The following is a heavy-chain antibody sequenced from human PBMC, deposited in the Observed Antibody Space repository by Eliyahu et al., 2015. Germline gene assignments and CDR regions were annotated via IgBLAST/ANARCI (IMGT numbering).Heavy chain of an antibody. J-gene: IGHJ5*02. CDR2: IVPVFGTA. CDR3: ALEGGSSGPRWFDP. V-gene: IGHV1-69*01. D-gene: IGHD3-22*01. CDR1: XGTFXSYT. Sequence: QVQLVQSGAEVKRPGSSVRVSCKASXGTFXSYTXSXVRXAPGQGFGWLGGIVPVFGTANYAQTFQGRVTITADERTNTAYLELRSLRSEDTAVYYCALEGGSSGPRWFDPWGQGTLVTVSS.